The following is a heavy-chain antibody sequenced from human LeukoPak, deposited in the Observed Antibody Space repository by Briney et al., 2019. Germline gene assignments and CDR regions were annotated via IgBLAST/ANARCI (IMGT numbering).Heavy chain of an antibody. CDR2: INHSGST. J-gene: IGHJ6*03. CDR1: GGSFSGYY. CDR3: ARGIGYSSSWYKVYYYYMDV. Sequence: SETLSLTCAVYGGSFSGYYWSWIRQPPGKGLEWIGEINHSGSTNYNPSLKSRVTISVDTSKNQFSLKLSSVTAADTAVYYCARGIGYSSSWYKVYYYYMDVWGKGTTVTVSS. V-gene: IGHV4-34*01. D-gene: IGHD6-13*01.